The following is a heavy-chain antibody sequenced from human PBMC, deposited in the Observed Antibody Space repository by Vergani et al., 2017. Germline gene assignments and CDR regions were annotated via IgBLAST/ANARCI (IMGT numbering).Heavy chain of an antibody. CDR3: AKVTVTSPNFDY. CDR1: GFTFSSYA. CDR2: ISGSGGST. V-gene: IGHV3-23*01. D-gene: IGHD4-17*01. J-gene: IGHJ4*02. Sequence: EVQLLESGGGLVQPGGSLRLSCAASGFTFSSYAMSWVRQAPGKGLEWVSAISGSGGSTYYADSVKGRFTISRDTSKNPRYLQMNSLRAEDTAVYYCAKVTVTSPNFDYWGQGTLVTVSS.